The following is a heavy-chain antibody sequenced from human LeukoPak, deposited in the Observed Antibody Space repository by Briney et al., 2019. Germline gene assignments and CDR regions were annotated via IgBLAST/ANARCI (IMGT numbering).Heavy chain of an antibody. J-gene: IGHJ4*02. CDR1: GFTVSSNY. Sequence: GGSLRLSCAASGFTVSSNYMSWVRQAPGKGLEWVAVISYDGSDEYYADSVKGRFTISRDNSKNTLSLQMNSLRSEDTAVYYCAKSGYCFGGSCGYFDYWGQGTLVTVSS. D-gene: IGHD2-15*01. CDR3: AKSGYCFGGSCGYFDY. CDR2: ISYDGSDE. V-gene: IGHV3-30*18.